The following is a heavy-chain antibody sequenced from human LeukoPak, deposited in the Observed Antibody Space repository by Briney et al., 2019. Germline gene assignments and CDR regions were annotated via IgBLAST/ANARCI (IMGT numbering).Heavy chain of an antibody. CDR3: ARLIRGFTSLP. V-gene: IGHV3-30*04. CDR2: ISYDGSNK. D-gene: IGHD6-6*01. CDR1: GFTFSSYA. J-gene: IGHJ5*02. Sequence: GGSLRLSCAASGFTFSSYAMHWVRQAPGKGLEWVAVISYDGSNKYYADSVKGRFTISRDNAKNPLFLQMSGLRVEDTAVYYCARLIRGFTSLPWGQGTLVTVSS.